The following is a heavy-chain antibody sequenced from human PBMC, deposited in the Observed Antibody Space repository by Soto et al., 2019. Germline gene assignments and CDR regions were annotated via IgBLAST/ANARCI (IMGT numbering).Heavy chain of an antibody. V-gene: IGHV1-69*04. CDR2: IIPILGIA. J-gene: IGHJ5*02. CDR1: GGTFSSYT. CDR3: ARDQSAARTTVTTHSRREGHNWFDP. D-gene: IGHD4-17*01. Sequence: ASVKVSCKASGGTFSSYTISWVRQAPGQGLEWMGRIIPILGIANYAQKFQGRVTITADKSTSTAYMELSSLRSEDTAVYYCARDQSAARTTVTTHSRREGHNWFDPWGQGTLVTVSS.